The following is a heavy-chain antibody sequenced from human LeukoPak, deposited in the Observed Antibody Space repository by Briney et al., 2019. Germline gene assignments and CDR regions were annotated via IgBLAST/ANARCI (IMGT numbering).Heavy chain of an antibody. V-gene: IGHV4-59*12. CDR1: GGSINFYY. CDR3: ARDNRYSSSWYVYYYYGMDV. D-gene: IGHD6-13*01. J-gene: IGHJ6*02. CDR2: IYYSGST. Sequence: SETLSLTCTVSGGSINFYYWSWIRQPPGKGLEWIGYIYYSGSTNYNPSLKSRVTISVDTSKNQFSLKLSSVTAADTAVYYCARDNRYSSSWYVYYYYGMDVWGQGTTVTVSS.